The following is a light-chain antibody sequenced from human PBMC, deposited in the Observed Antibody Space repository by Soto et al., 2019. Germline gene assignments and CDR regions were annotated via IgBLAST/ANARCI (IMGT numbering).Light chain of an antibody. J-gene: IGKJ5*01. Sequence: DIQMTQSPSSLSASVGDRVTITCRASQSISSYLNWYQQKPGKAPKLLIYAASSLQSGVPSRFSGSGSGTDFTLTISSPQPEDFATYYCQQSYSIFITFGQGTRLEIK. V-gene: IGKV1-39*01. CDR3: QQSYSIFIT. CDR1: QSISSY. CDR2: AAS.